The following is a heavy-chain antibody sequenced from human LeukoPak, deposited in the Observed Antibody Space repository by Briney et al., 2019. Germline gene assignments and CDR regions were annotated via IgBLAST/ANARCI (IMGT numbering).Heavy chain of an antibody. CDR1: GFTFSSYW. J-gene: IGHJ4*02. CDR2: ISSSSYI. V-gene: IGHV3-21*01. Sequence: GGSLRLSCAASGFTFSSYWMSWVRQAPGKGLEWVSSISSSSYIYYADSVKGRFTISRDNAKNSLYLQMNSLRAEDTAVYYCARDESYSGSYYYFGYWGQGTLVTVSS. CDR3: ARDESYSGSYYYFGY. D-gene: IGHD1-26*01.